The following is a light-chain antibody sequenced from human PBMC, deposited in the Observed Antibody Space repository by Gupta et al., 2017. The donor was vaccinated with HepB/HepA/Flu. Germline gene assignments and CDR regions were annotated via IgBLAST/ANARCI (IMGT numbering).Light chain of an antibody. Sequence: EIVLTQSPATLSLSPGERATLSCRASQSVSSYLAWYQQKPGQAPRLLIYDASNRATGIPARFSGSGFGTEVTLTISSREQEDFAVYYCQQHSNWPPYTFGQGTKMDIK. V-gene: IGKV3-11*01. CDR3: QQHSNWPPYT. J-gene: IGKJ2*01. CDR2: DAS. CDR1: QSVSSY.